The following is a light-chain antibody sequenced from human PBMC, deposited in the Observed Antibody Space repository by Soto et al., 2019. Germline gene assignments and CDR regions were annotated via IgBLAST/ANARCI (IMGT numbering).Light chain of an antibody. J-gene: IGKJ1*01. CDR3: QQYRDYSWT. CDR1: QSIGIW. V-gene: IGKV1-5*03. CDR2: TAS. Sequence: IQMTQSPSTVSASVGDRVAITCRASQSIGIWLAWYQQKPGKAPRFLIYTASTLLGGVPSRFSGSGSGKEFTLTISSLQPDDFATYYCQQYRDYSWTFGQGTKVEIK.